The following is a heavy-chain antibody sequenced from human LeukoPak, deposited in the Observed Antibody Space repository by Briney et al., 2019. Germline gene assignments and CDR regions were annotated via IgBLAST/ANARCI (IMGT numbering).Heavy chain of an antibody. D-gene: IGHD3-10*01. Sequence: ASVKVSCKASGGTFSSYAISWVRQAPGQGLEWMGRIIPIFGTANYAQKFQGRVTITTDDSTSTAYMELSSLRSEDTAVYYCARGRFKNDAFDIWGQGTMVTVSS. V-gene: IGHV1-69*05. CDR3: ARGRFKNDAFDI. J-gene: IGHJ3*02. CDR2: IIPIFGTA. CDR1: GGTFSSYA.